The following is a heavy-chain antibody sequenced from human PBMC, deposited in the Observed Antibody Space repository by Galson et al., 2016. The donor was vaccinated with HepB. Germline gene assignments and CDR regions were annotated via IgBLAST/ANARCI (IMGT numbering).Heavy chain of an antibody. CDR1: GFTFSSYW. D-gene: IGHD5-24*01. CDR3: VRDRTEMAFYGMHV. J-gene: IGHJ6*02. V-gene: IGHV3-74*01. Sequence: SLRLSCAASGFTFSSYWMHWVRQAPGKGLVWVSHIKSDGNTTNYADSVKGRFTISRDNAKNTLYLPMNRLRAEDTSVYYCVRDRTEMAFYGMHVWGQGTTVTVSS. CDR2: IKSDGNTT.